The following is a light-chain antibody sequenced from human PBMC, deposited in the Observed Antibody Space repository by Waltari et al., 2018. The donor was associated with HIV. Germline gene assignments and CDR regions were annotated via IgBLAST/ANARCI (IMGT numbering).Light chain of an antibody. V-gene: IGLV6-57*03. CDR1: SGSIASNY. Sequence: NFMLTQPHSVSESPGKTVTISCTRSSGSIASNYVQWYQQRPGSAPTAVIYEHNQRASGVPDRVSGSVDSSSNSASLTSAGLKTEDEADYYCQSSYTNNQVFGGGTKLTVL. CDR3: QSSYTNNQV. CDR2: EHN. J-gene: IGLJ3*02.